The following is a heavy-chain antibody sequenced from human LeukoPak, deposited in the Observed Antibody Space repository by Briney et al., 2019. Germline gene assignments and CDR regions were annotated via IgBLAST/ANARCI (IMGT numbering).Heavy chain of an antibody. D-gene: IGHD2-2*01. CDR3: AKRRYCSSTTCRDFDY. Sequence: PGGSLRLSCAASGFTFTSYAMNWVRQAPRKGLERVSAISAGADSTYYSDSVKGRFTISRDNSKNTLYLQMNSLRAGDTAVYYCAKRRYCSSTTCRDFDYWGQGTLVTVSS. J-gene: IGHJ4*02. CDR2: ISAGADST. CDR1: GFTFTSYA. V-gene: IGHV3-23*01.